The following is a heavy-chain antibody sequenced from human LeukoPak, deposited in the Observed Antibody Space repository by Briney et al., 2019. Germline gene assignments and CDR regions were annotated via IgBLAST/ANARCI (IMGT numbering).Heavy chain of an antibody. V-gene: IGHV6-1*01. Sequence: SQTLSLTCAISGDSVSSDSAAWNWIRQSPSRGLEWLGRTFYRSKWYNDYAVSVKSRITINPDTSKNQFSLQLNSVTPEDTAVYYCAREGYSGYDFDGFDYWGQGTLVTVSS. J-gene: IGHJ4*02. D-gene: IGHD5-12*01. CDR2: TFYRSKWYN. CDR3: AREGYSGYDFDGFDY. CDR1: GDSVSSDSAA.